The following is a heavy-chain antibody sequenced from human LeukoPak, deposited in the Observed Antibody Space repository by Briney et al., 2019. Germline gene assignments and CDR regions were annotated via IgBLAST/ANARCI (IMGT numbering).Heavy chain of an antibody. J-gene: IGHJ4*02. CDR2: IKQDGSEK. V-gene: IGHV3-7*01. D-gene: IGHD2-21*01. CDR3: ARDQEHGFDY. Sequence: GGSLRLSCAASGFTFSSYWVSWVRQAPGKGLEWVANIKQDGSEKYYVDSVKGRFTISRDNAKNSLYLQMNSLRAEDTAVYYCARDQEHGFDYWGQGTLVTVSS. CDR1: GFTFSSYW.